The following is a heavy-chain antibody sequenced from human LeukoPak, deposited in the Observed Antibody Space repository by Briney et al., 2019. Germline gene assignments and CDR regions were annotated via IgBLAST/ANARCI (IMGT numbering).Heavy chain of an antibody. Sequence: PGGSLRLSCAASRFTFSSYEMNWVRQAPGKGLEWVSYISGSGIKHYADSVKGRFTISRDNAENSLYLVMNSLRVEDTAVYYCAKTGGRGDPFDYWGQGTLVTVSS. D-gene: IGHD2-21*02. J-gene: IGHJ4*02. CDR3: AKTGGRGDPFDY. CDR2: ISGSGIK. V-gene: IGHV3-48*03. CDR1: RFTFSSYE.